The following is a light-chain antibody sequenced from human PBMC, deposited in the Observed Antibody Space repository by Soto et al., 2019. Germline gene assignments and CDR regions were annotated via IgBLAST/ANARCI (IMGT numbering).Light chain of an antibody. CDR1: QSISSY. V-gene: IGKV1-39*01. J-gene: IGKJ1*01. CDR3: QQSYNTPTWT. CDR2: AAS. Sequence: DIQMTQSPSSLSASVGDRVTITCRASQSISSYLNWYQQKPGKAPKLLIYAASSLQSGVPSRFSGSGSGTDFTLTISSLQPEDFATYYCQQSYNTPTWTFGQGTKV.